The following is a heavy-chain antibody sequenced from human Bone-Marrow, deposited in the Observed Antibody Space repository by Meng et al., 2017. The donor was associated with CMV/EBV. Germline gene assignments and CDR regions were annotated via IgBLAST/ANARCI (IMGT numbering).Heavy chain of an antibody. J-gene: IGHJ4*02. Sequence: SVKVFCKASGGTFSSYAISWVRQAPGQGLEWMGGIIPIFGTANYVQNFQGRGTITTDESTSTAHSELSSRRSEDTAVYYCAREGDGYNYFDYWAQGTLVTVSS. V-gene: IGHV1-69*05. CDR2: IIPIFGTA. CDR3: AREGDGYNYFDY. CDR1: GGTFSSYA. D-gene: IGHD5-24*01.